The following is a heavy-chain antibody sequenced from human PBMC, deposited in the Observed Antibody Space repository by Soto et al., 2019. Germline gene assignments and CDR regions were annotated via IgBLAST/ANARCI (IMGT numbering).Heavy chain of an antibody. CDR3: ARQLVRGYYYYGMDV. J-gene: IGHJ6*02. V-gene: IGHV4-31*03. CDR2: IYYSGST. Sequence: SETLSLTCTVSGGSISSDGYYWSWIRQHPGKGLEWIGYIYYSGSTYYNPSLKSRVTISVDTSKNQFSLKLSSVTAADTAVYYCARQLVRGYYYYGMDVWGQGTTVTAP. D-gene: IGHD6-6*01. CDR1: GGSISSDGYY.